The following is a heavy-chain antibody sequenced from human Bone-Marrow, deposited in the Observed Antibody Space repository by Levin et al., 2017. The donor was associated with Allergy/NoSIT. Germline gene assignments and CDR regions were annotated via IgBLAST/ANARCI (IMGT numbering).Heavy chain of an antibody. V-gene: IGHV1-8*01. D-gene: IGHD6-6*01. CDR1: GYTFTSYD. J-gene: IGHJ6*02. Sequence: GASVKVSCKASGYTFTSYDINWVRQATGQGLEWMGWMNPNSGNTGYAQKFQGRVTMTRNTSISTAYMELSSLRSEDTAVYYCARGLAARSYYYYGMDVWGQGTTVTVSS. CDR2: MNPNSGNT. CDR3: ARGLAARSYYYYGMDV.